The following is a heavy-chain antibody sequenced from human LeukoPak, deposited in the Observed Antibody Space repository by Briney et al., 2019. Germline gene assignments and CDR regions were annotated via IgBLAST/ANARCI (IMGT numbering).Heavy chain of an antibody. CDR1: GGSISSYY. D-gene: IGHD2-15*01. V-gene: IGHV4-59*01. J-gene: IGHJ4*02. CDR2: IYYSGST. Sequence: SETLSLTCTVSGGSISSYYWSWIRQPPGKGLEWIGYIYYSGSTNYNPSPKSRVTISVDTSKNQFSLKLSSVTAADTAVYYCARGGGGTSRGYFDYWGQGTLVTVSS. CDR3: ARGGGGTSRGYFDY.